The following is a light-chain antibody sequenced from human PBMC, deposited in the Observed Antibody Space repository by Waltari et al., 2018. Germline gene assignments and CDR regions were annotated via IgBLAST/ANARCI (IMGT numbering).Light chain of an antibody. Sequence: DIVMTQSPDSLAVSLGERVTINCKSSQSVFYSSNNKNYLAWYQQRPGQSPKLLLYWASARASGVPDRFSGSGSGTDFTLTISSLQAEDVAVYYCQQYSGFPRTFGQGIKVEI. CDR2: WAS. CDR1: QSVFYSSNNKNY. V-gene: IGKV4-1*01. CDR3: QQYSGFPRT. J-gene: IGKJ2*01.